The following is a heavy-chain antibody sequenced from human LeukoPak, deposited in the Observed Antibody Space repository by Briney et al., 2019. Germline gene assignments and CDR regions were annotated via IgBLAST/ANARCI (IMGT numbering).Heavy chain of an antibody. J-gene: IGHJ6*03. CDR3: ARDSALYCANGVRYEGGYYYYMDV. CDR2: ISAYNGNT. CDR1: GYTFTSYG. Sequence: ASVKVSCKASGYTFTSYGISWVRQAPGQGLEWMGWISAYNGNTNYAQKLQGRVTMTTDTSTSTAYMELRSLRSDDTAVYYCARDSALYCANGVRYEGGYYYYMDVWGKGTTVTVSS. D-gene: IGHD2-8*01. V-gene: IGHV1-18*01.